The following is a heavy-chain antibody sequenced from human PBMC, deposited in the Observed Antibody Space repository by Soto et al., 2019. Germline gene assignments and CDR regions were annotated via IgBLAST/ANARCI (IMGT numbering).Heavy chain of an antibody. CDR1: GFNFNSYT. Sequence: GGSLRLSCAASGFNFNSYTINCVRQAPGKRLEWLSSISSSGYIFSTDSVRGRFTISRDNAKNSVYLQINSLRADDTAVYFCARDCSGGSCYPGMDVWGQGTTVTVSS. D-gene: IGHD2-15*01. CDR3: ARDCSGGSCYPGMDV. J-gene: IGHJ6*02. V-gene: IGHV3-21*01. CDR2: ISSSGYI.